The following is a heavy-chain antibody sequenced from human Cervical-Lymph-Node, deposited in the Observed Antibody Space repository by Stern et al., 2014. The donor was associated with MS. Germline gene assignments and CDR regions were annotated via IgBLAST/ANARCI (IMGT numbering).Heavy chain of an antibody. CDR1: GFTFSYHA. V-gene: IGHV3-30*01. Sequence: VQLEESGGGVVQPGRSLRLSCAASGFTFSYHAMHWVRQAPGKGLEWVAVISYDGSDKNDADSVKGRFTISRANSRNTLYLQMNSLRVDDTAVYYCARGGAVATSDYYFDYWGQGILVTVSS. J-gene: IGHJ4*02. D-gene: IGHD5-12*01. CDR2: ISYDGSDK. CDR3: ARGGAVATSDYYFDY.